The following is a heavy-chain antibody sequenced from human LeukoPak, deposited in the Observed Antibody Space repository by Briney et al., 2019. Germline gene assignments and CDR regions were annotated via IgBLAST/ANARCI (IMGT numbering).Heavy chain of an antibody. CDR2: ISAYNGNT. V-gene: IGHV1-18*01. CDR1: GYTFTSYG. CDR3: ARGNLYRVLNSGGMDV. D-gene: IGHD1-14*01. Sequence: GASVKVSCKASGYTFTSYGISWVRQAPGQGLEWMGWISAYNGNTNYAQKLQGRVTMTTDTSTSTAYMELRSLRSDDTAVYYCARGNLYRVLNSGGMDVWGQGTTVTVSS. J-gene: IGHJ6*02.